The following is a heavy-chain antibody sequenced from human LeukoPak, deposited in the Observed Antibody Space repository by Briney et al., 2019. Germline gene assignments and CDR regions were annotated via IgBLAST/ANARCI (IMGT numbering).Heavy chain of an antibody. J-gene: IGHJ4*02. CDR1: VASISSGGYY. V-gene: IGHV4-31*03. CDR2: IYYSGST. CDR3: AREGDGYNIDY. Sequence: SETLSLSSTVSVASISSGGYYLSWIRQHPGEGLEWIGYIYYSGSTYYNPSLKSRVTISVDTSKNQFSLKLSSATAADTAVYYCAREGDGYNIDYWGQGTLVTVSS. D-gene: IGHD5-24*01.